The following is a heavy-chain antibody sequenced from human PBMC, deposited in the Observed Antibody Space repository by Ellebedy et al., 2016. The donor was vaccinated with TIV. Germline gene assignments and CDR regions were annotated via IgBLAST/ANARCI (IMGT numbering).Heavy chain of an antibody. J-gene: IGHJ3*02. V-gene: IGHV4-61*01. CDR2: IYYSGST. CDR1: GGPVSIDTYY. Sequence: MPGGSLRLSCTVSGGPVSIDTYYWNWIRQPPGKGLEWIGYIYYSGSTNYNPSLKSRVTISVDTSKNQFSLKLSSVTAADTAVYYCARSRDGTSNYRPVAFDIWGQGTMVTVSS. D-gene: IGHD4-11*01. CDR3: ARSRDGTSNYRPVAFDI.